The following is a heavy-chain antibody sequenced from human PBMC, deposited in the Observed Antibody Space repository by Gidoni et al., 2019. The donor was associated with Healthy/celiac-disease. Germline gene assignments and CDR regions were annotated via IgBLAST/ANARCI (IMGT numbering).Heavy chain of an antibody. CDR2: IYHSGST. V-gene: IGHV4-4*02. D-gene: IGHD3-22*01. J-gene: IGHJ5*02. CDR3: ARGGRDSSGYYSFNGFDP. Sequence: QVQLQESGPGLVKPSGTLSLTCAVSGGSIRSSNWWSWVRQPPGKGLEWIGEIYHSGSTNYNPSLKSRVTISVDKSKNQFSLKLSSVTAADTAVYYCARGGRDSSGYYSFNGFDPWGQGTLVTVSS. CDR1: GGSIRSSNW.